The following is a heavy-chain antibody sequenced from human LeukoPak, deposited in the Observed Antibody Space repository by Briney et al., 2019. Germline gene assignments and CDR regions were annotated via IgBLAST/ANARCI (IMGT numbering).Heavy chain of an antibody. Sequence: SGPTLVKPTQTLTLTCTFSGFSLSTSGVGVGWIRQPPGKALEWLALIYWNDDKRYSQSLKSRLTITKDTSKNQVVLTMTNMDPVDTAAYYCAHSRELLRFSGGFDYWGQGTLVTVSS. CDR1: GFSLSTSGVG. CDR3: AHSRELLRFSGGFDY. J-gene: IGHJ4*02. D-gene: IGHD1-26*01. CDR2: IYWNDDK. V-gene: IGHV2-5*01.